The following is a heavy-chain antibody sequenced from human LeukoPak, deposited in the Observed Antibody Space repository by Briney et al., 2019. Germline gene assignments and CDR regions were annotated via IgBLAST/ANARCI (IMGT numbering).Heavy chain of an antibody. D-gene: IGHD3-3*01. CDR3: AGGRRITIFGVVMDFDY. Sequence: ASVKVSCKASGYTFTSYGISWVRQAPGQGLEWMGWISAYNGNTNYAQKLQGRVTMTTDTSTSTAYMELRSLRSDDTAVYYCAGGRRITIFGVVMDFDYWGQGTLVTVSS. CDR1: GYTFTSYG. CDR2: ISAYNGNT. J-gene: IGHJ4*02. V-gene: IGHV1-18*01.